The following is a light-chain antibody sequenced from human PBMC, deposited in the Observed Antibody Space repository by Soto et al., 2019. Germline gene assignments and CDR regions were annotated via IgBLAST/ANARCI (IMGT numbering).Light chain of an antibody. Sequence: EIVLTQSPATLSLSPGERATLSCRASQSVSRYLAWYQQKPGQAPRLLIYDASNRATGIPARFSGSGSGTDFTLTIISLEPEDFAVYYCQHRSNWPQLTFGGGTKVEIK. CDR1: QSVSRY. CDR2: DAS. J-gene: IGKJ4*01. V-gene: IGKV3-11*01. CDR3: QHRSNWPQLT.